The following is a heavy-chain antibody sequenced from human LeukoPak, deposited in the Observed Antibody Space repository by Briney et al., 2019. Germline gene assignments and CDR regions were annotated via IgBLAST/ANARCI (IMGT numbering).Heavy chain of an antibody. CDR3: ARLDSGYDRDI. D-gene: IGHD5-12*01. V-gene: IGHV4-38-2*01. CDR2: VYHSGST. Sequence: SETLSLTCAVSGFSLSSGYYWVWIRQPPGKGLEWIGNVYHSGSTYYNPSLKSRVTISVDTSRNQLYLKLNSVTAADTAVYYCARLDSGYDRDIWGQGTLVTVSS. J-gene: IGHJ4*02. CDR1: GFSLSSGYY.